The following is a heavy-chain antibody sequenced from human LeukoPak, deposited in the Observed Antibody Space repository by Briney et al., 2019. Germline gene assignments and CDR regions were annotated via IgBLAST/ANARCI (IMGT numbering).Heavy chain of an antibody. D-gene: IGHD1-1*01. CDR1: GGSFSGYY. J-gene: IGHJ4*02. V-gene: IGHV4-34*01. Sequence: PAETLSLTCAVYGGSFSGYYWSWIRQPPGKGLEWIGEINHSGSTNYNPSLKSRVTISVDTSKNQFSLKLSSVTAADTAAYYCARDWNDVSYFDYWGQGTLVTVSS. CDR3: ARDWNDVSYFDY. CDR2: INHSGST.